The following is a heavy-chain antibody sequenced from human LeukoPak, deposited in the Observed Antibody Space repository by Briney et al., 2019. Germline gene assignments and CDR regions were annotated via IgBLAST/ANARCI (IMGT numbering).Heavy chain of an antibody. CDR3: ARGGYSSGWAMSVAPYYFDY. V-gene: IGHV3-21*01. CDR1: GFTFSSYS. CDR2: ISSSSSYI. D-gene: IGHD6-19*01. J-gene: IGHJ4*02. Sequence: PGGSLRLSCAASGFTFSSYSMNWVRQAPGKGLEWVSSISSSSSYIYYADSVKGRFIISRDNAKNSLYLQMNSLRAEDTAVYYCARGGYSSGWAMSVAPYYFDYWGQGTLVTVSS.